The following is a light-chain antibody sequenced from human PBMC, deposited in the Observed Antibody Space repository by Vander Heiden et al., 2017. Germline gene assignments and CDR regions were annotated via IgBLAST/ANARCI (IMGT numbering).Light chain of an antibody. J-gene: IGKJ3*01. V-gene: IGKV1-5*03. Sequence: DIQMTQSPSTLSASVGDRVTITCRASQSIGIYLAWYQQSPGKAPKLLIYKASILESGVPSRFSGSGSGTEFALTINSLQPDDFATYYCQEDNSLLTFGPGTKVDIK. CDR2: KAS. CDR1: QSIGIY. CDR3: QEDNSLLT.